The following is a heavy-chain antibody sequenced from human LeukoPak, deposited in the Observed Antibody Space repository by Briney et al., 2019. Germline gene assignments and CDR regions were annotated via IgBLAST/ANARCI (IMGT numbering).Heavy chain of an antibody. CDR3: ARDTRYYDILTGYAVSSTYYYYGMDV. CDR1: GYTFTSYA. CDR2: INVGNGNT. J-gene: IGHJ6*02. D-gene: IGHD3-9*01. V-gene: IGHV1-3*01. Sequence: ASVKVSCKASGYTFTSYAMHWVRQAPGQRLEWMGWINVGNGNTKYSQKFQGRVTITRDTSASTAYMELSSLRSEDTAVYYCARDTRYYDILTGYAVSSTYYYYGMDVWGQGTTVTVSS.